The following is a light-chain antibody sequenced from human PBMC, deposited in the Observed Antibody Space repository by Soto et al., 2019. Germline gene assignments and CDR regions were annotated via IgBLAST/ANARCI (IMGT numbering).Light chain of an antibody. Sequence: QSVLTQPASVSGSPGQSITISCTGTSSDVGAYNFVSWHQQHPGKAPKLMIYNVYDRPSGISYRFSGSKSGNTASLTISGFQGEDEADYYCSAYTVSRTYVFGTRTKVTV. V-gene: IGLV2-14*03. CDR3: SAYTVSRTYV. CDR2: NVY. CDR1: SSDVGAYNF. J-gene: IGLJ1*01.